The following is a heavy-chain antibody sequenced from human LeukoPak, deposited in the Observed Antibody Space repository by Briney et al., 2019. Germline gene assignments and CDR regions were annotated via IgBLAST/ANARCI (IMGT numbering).Heavy chain of an antibody. Sequence: PGGSLRLSCAASGFTFSSYSMNWVRQAPGKGLEWVSYISSRGDTTHYADSVKGRFTISRDNSKSIMYLQMNSLRDEDTAVFYCAKGGPFSTSSQKYFDPWGLGSLVTVS. J-gene: IGHJ5*02. D-gene: IGHD6-6*01. V-gene: IGHV3-48*02. CDR2: ISSRGDTT. CDR3: AKGGPFSTSSQKYFDP. CDR1: GFTFSSYS.